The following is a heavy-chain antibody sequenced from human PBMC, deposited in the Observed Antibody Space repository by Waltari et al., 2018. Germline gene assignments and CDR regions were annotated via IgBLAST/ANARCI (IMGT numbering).Heavy chain of an antibody. CDR3: VTGLTTVTAKDYFDH. CDR2: IKQDGREK. J-gene: IGHJ4*02. V-gene: IGHV3-7*01. D-gene: IGHD4-17*01. CDR1: GVTFRNYW. Sequence: EVQLVESGGGSVQPGGSLSLSCAASGVTFRNYWLNWVRQTPGKGLEWVANIKQDGREKNYVDSVEGRFSISRDNAQNSLYLQMNSLRAEDTAIYYCVTGLTTVTAKDYFDHWGQGALVTVSS.